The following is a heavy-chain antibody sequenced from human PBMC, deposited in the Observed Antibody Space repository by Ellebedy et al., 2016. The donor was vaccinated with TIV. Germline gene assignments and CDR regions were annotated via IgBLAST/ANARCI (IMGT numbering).Heavy chain of an antibody. CDR3: VKAWGD. Sequence: GESLKISCSASGFTFSSYAMHWVRQAPGKGLEYISAIVSNGDSTYYANSVKGRFIISRDNSKNTLYLQMSSLRLEDTAVYYCVKAWGDWGQGTLVTVPS. CDR2: IVSNGDST. V-gene: IGHV3-64D*06. CDR1: GFTFSSYA. J-gene: IGHJ4*02. D-gene: IGHD3-16*01.